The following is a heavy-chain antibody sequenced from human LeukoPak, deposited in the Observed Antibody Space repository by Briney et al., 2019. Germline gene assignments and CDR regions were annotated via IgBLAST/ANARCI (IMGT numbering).Heavy chain of an antibody. CDR1: GLPIADFA. CDR2: ISGDGVST. V-gene: IGHV3-43*02. J-gene: IGHJ4*02. CDR3: AKESGKFDY. Sequence: GGSLRLSCVASGLPIADFAMHWVHQAPGKGLEWVSLISGDGVSTFYADSVKGRFSISRNNSKNSLYLEMNSLRTEDAAMYYCAKESGKFDYWGQGTLVAVSS.